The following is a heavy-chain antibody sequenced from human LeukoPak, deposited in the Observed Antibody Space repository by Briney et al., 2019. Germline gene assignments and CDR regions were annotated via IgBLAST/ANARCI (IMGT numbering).Heavy chain of an antibody. V-gene: IGHV4-61*02. J-gene: IGHJ4*02. D-gene: IGHD1-1*01. CDR2: IYPSGTT. CDR1: GGSITSGTYY. Sequence: PSETLSLTCTVSGGSITSGTYYWRWIRQPAGKGLEWIGRIYPSGTTNYNRSLKSRFTMSIDTSKNQFSLKLSSVTAADTAVYYCARVGTGTTGRYFDYWGQGTLVTVSS. CDR3: ARVGTGTTGRYFDY.